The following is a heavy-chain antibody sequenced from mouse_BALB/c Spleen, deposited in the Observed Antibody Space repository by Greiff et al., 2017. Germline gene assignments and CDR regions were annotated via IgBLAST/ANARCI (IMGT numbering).Heavy chain of an antibody. V-gene: IGHV3-2*02. CDR1: GYSITSDYA. D-gene: IGHD1-1*01. Sequence: EVKVEESGPGLVKPSQSLSLTCTVTGYSITSDYAWNWIRQFPGNKLEWMGYISYSGSTSYNPSLKSRISITRDTSKNQFFLQLNSVTTEDTATYYCARSGGYGSYWYFDVWGAGTTVTVSS. CDR3: ARSGGYGSYWYFDV. CDR2: ISYSGST. J-gene: IGHJ1*01.